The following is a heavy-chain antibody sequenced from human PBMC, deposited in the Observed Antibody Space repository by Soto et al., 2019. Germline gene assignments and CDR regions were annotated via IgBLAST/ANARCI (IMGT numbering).Heavy chain of an antibody. J-gene: IGHJ5*02. CDR3: AREGGSYNWFDP. CDR1: GFTFSRYS. V-gene: IGHV3-48*02. Sequence: GGSLRLSCAASGFTFSRYSMNWVRQALGKGLEWVSYISSSTIYYADSVKGRFTISRDNAKNSLYLQMNSLRDEVTAVYYCAREGGSYNWFDPWGQGTLVTVSS. CDR2: ISSSTI. D-gene: IGHD3-10*01.